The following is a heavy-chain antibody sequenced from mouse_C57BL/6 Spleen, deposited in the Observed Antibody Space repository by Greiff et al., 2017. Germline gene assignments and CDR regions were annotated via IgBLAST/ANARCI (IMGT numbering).Heavy chain of an antibody. D-gene: IGHD4-1*01. Sequence: QVQLKESGAELVRPGTSVKVSCKASGYAFTNYLIEWVKQRPGQGLEWIGVINPGSGGTNYNEKFKGKATLTADKSSSTAYMQLSSLTSEDSAVYFCAITGTGSWFAYWGQGTLVTVSA. J-gene: IGHJ3*01. CDR2: INPGSGGT. CDR1: GYAFTNYL. CDR3: AITGTGSWFAY. V-gene: IGHV1-54*01.